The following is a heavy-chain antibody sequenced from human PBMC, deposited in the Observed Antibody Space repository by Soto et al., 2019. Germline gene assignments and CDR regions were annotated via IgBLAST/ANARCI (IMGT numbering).Heavy chain of an antibody. J-gene: IGHJ4*02. V-gene: IGHV3-48*02. CDR2: ISSSSSTI. CDR1: GFTFSSYS. D-gene: IGHD3-3*01. Sequence: LRLSCAASGFTFSSYSMNWVRQAPGKGLEWVSYISSSSSTIYYADSVKGRFTISRDNAKNSLYLQMNSLRDEDTAVYYCARDQGYDFWSGYLGSNWGQGTLVTVSS. CDR3: ARDQGYDFWSGYLGSN.